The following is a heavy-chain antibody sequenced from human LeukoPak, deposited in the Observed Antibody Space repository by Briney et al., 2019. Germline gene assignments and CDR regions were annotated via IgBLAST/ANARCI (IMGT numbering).Heavy chain of an antibody. CDR3: AGRNYYDSSGPGF. V-gene: IGHV3-23*01. CDR1: GFTFSNYA. J-gene: IGHJ4*02. D-gene: IGHD3-22*01. Sequence: GGSLRLSCAASGFTFSNYAMSWVRQAPGKGVGWVSGISGSGGSTYYADSVKGRFTISRENSKNRLYLQMNSLRAEDTAVYYCAGRNYYDSSGPGFWGQGTLVTVSS. CDR2: ISGSGGST.